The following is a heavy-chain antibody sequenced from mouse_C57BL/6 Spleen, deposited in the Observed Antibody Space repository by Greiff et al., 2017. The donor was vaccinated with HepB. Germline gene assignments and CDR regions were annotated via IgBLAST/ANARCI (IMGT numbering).Heavy chain of an antibody. CDR2: IYPGSGST. CDR3: AASTTVVAVDD. Sequence: QVQLQQPGAELVKPGASVKMSCKASGYTFTSYWITWVKQRPGQGLEWIGDIYPGSGSTNYNEKFKSKATLTVDTSSSTAYMQLSSLTSEDSAIYYWAASTTVVAVDDWGQGTTLTVSS. J-gene: IGHJ2*01. V-gene: IGHV1-55*01. CDR1: GYTFTSYW. D-gene: IGHD1-1*01.